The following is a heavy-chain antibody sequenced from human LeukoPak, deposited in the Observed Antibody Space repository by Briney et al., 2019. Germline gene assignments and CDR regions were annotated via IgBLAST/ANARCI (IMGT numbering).Heavy chain of an antibody. D-gene: IGHD3-10*01. CDR3: ARARTMVRGVRGFFDY. CDR1: GYTFTSYG. Sequence: GASVKVSCKASGYTFTSYGISWVRQAPGQGLEWMGWISAYNGNTNYAQKLQGRVTMTTDTSTSTAYMELRSLRSDDTAVYYCARARTMVRGVRGFFDYWGQGTLVTVSS. V-gene: IGHV1-18*01. CDR2: ISAYNGNT. J-gene: IGHJ4*02.